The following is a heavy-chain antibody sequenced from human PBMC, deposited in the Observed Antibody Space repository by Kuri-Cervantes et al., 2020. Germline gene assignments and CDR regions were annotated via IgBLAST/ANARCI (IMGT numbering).Heavy chain of an antibody. CDR3: ARVTGRRVRSYFDY. J-gene: IGHJ4*02. Sequence: ASVKVSCKASGYTFTSYGISWVRQAPGQGLEWMGWISAYNGNTNYAQKLQGRVTMTTDTSTSTAYVELRSLRSDDTAVYYCARVTGRRVRSYFDYWGQGTLVTVSS. CDR2: ISAYNGNT. CDR1: GYTFTSYG. V-gene: IGHV1-18*01. D-gene: IGHD3-3*01.